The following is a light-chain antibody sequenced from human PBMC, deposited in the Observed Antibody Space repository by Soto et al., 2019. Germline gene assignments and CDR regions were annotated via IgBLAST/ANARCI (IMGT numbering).Light chain of an antibody. CDR1: QSISNY. CDR3: QHYNSYSEA. CDR2: KAS. V-gene: IGKV1-5*03. Sequence: DIQMTQSPSSLSASVGDRVTITCRASQSISNYLNWYQQKPGKAPKLLIYKASTLKSGVPSRFSGSGSGTEFTLTISNLQPDDFATYYCQHYNSYSEAFGQGTKVDIK. J-gene: IGKJ1*01.